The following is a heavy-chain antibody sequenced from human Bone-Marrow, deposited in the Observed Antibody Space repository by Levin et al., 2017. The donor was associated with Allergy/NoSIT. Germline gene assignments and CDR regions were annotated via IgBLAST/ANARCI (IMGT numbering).Heavy chain of an antibody. Sequence: SVKVSCKASGGTFISYAISWVRQAPGQGLEWMGGIIPIFGTANYAQKFQGRVTITADESTSTAYMELSSLRSEDTAVYYCARERIAARGSFYYYYYYMDVWGKGTTVTVSS. CDR1: GGTFISYA. J-gene: IGHJ6*03. V-gene: IGHV1-69*13. D-gene: IGHD6-6*01. CDR3: ARERIAARGSFYYYYYYMDV. CDR2: IIPIFGTA.